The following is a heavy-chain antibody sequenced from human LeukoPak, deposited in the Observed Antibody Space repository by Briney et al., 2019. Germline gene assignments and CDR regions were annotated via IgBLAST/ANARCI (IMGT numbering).Heavy chain of an antibody. Sequence: PGGSLRLSCAASGFTSNSYEMNWVRQAPGKGLEWVSYISSTSSTIYYADSVRGRFTISRDKAKNSLHLQMNSLRAEDTAVYYCARGESSGWDRQDFFDYWGQGTLVTVSS. CDR2: ISSTSSTI. J-gene: IGHJ4*02. CDR1: GFTSNSYE. CDR3: ARGESSGWDRQDFFDY. V-gene: IGHV3-48*03. D-gene: IGHD6-19*01.